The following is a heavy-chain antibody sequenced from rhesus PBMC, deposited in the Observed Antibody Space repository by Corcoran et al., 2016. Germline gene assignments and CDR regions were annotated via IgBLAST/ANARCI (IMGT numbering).Heavy chain of an antibody. J-gene: IGHJ2*01. CDR2: IYGRGGSN. CDR3: ERVGSSWSEWDTVGTEWYFDL. Sequence: QVQLQESGPGLVKPSETLSLTCAVSGYSISSGYYWGWIRQPPGKGLEWIGSIYGRGGSNYLNPSLKSRVTLSGETSKNQFALKLSSGTAADTAVYDCERVGSSWSEWDTVGTEWYFDLWGPGTPITISS. CDR1: GYSISSGYY. D-gene: IGHD5-42*01. V-gene: IGHV4S14*01.